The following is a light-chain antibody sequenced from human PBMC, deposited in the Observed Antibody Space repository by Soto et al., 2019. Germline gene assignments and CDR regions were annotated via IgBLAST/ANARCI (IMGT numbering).Light chain of an antibody. CDR2: DVS. CDR3: CSYAGSHILM. Sequence: QSALTQPRSVSGSPGQSVTISCTGTSSDVGGYNYVSWYQQHPGKVPKLMIFDVSKRPSGVPDRFSGSKSGNTASLTISGLQAEDEADYHCCSYAGSHILMFGGGTKVTVL. CDR1: SSDVGGYNY. J-gene: IGLJ3*02. V-gene: IGLV2-11*01.